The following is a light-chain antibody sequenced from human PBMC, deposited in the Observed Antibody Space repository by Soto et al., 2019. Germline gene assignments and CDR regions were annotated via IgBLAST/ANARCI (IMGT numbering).Light chain of an antibody. CDR2: GAS. Sequence: EIVLTQSPGTLSLSPGARATLSCRASLSVSSSYLAWYQQKPGQAPRLLIYGASSMATGIPDRFSGSGSGTDFTLTISRLEPEDFAVYYCQQYGSSPRFTFGPGTKVDIK. CDR1: LSVSSSY. J-gene: IGKJ3*01. CDR3: QQYGSSPRFT. V-gene: IGKV3-20*01.